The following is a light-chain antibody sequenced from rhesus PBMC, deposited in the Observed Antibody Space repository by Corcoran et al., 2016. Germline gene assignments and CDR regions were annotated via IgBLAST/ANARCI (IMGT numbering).Light chain of an antibody. J-gene: IGKJ3*01. V-gene: IGKV2-104*02. CDR1: QSLLDSEDGNTY. CDR2: EVS. Sequence: DIVMTQTPFSLPVTPGEPASISCRSSQSLLDSEDGNTYLDWYLQKPGQYPQLLIYEVSNRASGVPDRVSGIGSDTDFTLKISSVEAEDVGVYYCMQALEFPLTFGPGTKLDIK. CDR3: MQALEFPLT.